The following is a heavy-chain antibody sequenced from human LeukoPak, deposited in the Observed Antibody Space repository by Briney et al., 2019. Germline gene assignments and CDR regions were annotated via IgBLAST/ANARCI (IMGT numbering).Heavy chain of an antibody. CDR2: ISSSSSTI. J-gene: IGHJ6*04. D-gene: IGHD2-15*01. Sequence: GGSLRLSCAASGFTFDDYGMSWVRQAPGKGLEWVSYISSSSSTIYYADSVKGRFTISRDNAKNSLYLQMNSLRAEDTAVYYCARSLYVWGKGTTVTVSS. CDR1: GFTFDDYG. CDR3: ARSLYV. V-gene: IGHV3-48*01.